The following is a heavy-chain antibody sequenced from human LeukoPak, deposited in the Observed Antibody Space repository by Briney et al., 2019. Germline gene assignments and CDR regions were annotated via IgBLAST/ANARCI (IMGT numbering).Heavy chain of an antibody. CDR2: TYYRPKWYN. J-gene: IGHJ4*02. CDR1: GDSFSSSSGA. V-gene: IGHV6-1*01. D-gene: IGHD2-15*01. Sequence: SQTLSLTCAISGDSFSSSSGAWNWIRQSPSRGLEWLGRTYYRPKWYNDYAVSVKSRITINPDTSKNQFSLQLNSVTPEDTAVYYCAREMVVAATPFDYWGQGTLVTVSS. CDR3: AREMVVAATPFDY.